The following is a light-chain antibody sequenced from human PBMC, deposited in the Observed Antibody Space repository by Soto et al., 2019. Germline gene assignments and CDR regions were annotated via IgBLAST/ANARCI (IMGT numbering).Light chain of an antibody. V-gene: IGKV1-5*03. CDR3: QQYNSYLIT. Sequence: DIQMTQSPSTLSASVGDRVTITCRASQSISSWLAWYQQKPGKAPKLLIYKASSLESGVPSRFSGSGSGTEFTLTISSLQPDDFATYYCQQYNSYLITIGQGTRREI. J-gene: IGKJ5*01. CDR1: QSISSW. CDR2: KAS.